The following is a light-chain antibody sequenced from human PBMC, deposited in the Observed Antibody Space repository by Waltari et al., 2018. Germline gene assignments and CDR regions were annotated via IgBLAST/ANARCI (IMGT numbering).Light chain of an antibody. V-gene: IGLV4-69*01. J-gene: IGLJ3*02. Sequence: QLVVTQSPSPSASLGASVKLPCTLRSGHSSNIIAWLQQQPQQGPRYLLKVTSDGSHSRGDVMLDFCSGSRCGAGRHLSIASHQSDDEADYCGQTGANGTWVYGGGTMLTV. CDR1: SGHSSNI. CDR3: QTGANGTWV. CDR2: VTSDGSH.